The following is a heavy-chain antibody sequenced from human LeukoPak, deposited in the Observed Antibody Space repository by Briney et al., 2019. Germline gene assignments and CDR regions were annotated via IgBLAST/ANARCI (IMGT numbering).Heavy chain of an antibody. CDR1: GYTFTSYG. J-gene: IGHJ6*03. D-gene: IGHD6-13*01. Sequence: ASVKVSCTASGYTFTSYGISWVRQAPGQGLEWMGWISAYNGNTNYAQKLQGRVTMTTDTSTSTAYMELRSLRSDDTAVYYCARYSSSWYHYYYYYYMDVWGKGTTVTISS. CDR2: ISAYNGNT. V-gene: IGHV1-18*01. CDR3: ARYSSSWYHYYYYYYMDV.